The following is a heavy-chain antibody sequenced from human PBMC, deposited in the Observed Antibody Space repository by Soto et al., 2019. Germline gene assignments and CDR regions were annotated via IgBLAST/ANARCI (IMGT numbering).Heavy chain of an antibody. D-gene: IGHD2-2*01. CDR3: ARNPGDCSSTSCYGMGHNYGMDV. CDR1: GYTFSSSY. Sequence: ASVKVSCKASGYTFSSSYMHWLRQAPGQGLEWMGIINPSGGSTSYAQKFQGRVTMTRDTSTSTVYMELSSLRSEDTAVYYCARNPGDCSSTSCYGMGHNYGMDVWGQGTTVTVSS. CDR2: INPSGGST. V-gene: IGHV1-46*01. J-gene: IGHJ6*02.